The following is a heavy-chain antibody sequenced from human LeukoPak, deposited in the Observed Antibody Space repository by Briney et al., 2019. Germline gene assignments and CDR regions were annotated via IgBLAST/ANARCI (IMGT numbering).Heavy chain of an antibody. CDR1: GGSISSGGYY. CDR2: IYHGGST. D-gene: IGHD5-18*01. J-gene: IGHJ4*02. CDR3: ATSSVDTAMVDH. V-gene: IGHV4-30-2*01. Sequence: PSQTLSLTCTVSGGSISSGGYYWSWIRQPPGKGLEWIGYIYHGGSTYYNPSLKSRVTISVDRSKNQFSLKLSSVTAADTAVYYCATSSVDTAMVDHWGQGTLVTVSS.